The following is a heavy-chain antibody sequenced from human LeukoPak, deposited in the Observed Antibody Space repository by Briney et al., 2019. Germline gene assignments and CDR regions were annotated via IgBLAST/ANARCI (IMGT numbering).Heavy chain of an antibody. Sequence: PGGSLRLSCTASGFTFSSYWMSWVRQAPGKGLEWVANTDQVEGERYYVDSVKGRFIISRDNAKNSLFLQMSSLRVEDTAVYYCARDGVRGPYDHSHFDYWGQGILVTVAS. D-gene: IGHD3-22*01. CDR1: GFTFSSYW. V-gene: IGHV3-7*01. CDR3: ARDGVRGPYDHSHFDY. J-gene: IGHJ4*02. CDR2: TDQVEGER.